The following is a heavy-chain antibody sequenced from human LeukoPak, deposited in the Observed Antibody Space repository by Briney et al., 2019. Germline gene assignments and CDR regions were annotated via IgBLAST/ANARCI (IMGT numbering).Heavy chain of an antibody. CDR2: ISWNSGSI. V-gene: IGHV3-9*03. CDR1: GFTFDDYA. J-gene: IGHJ4*02. D-gene: IGHD6-19*01. Sequence: PGGSLRLSCAASGFTFDDYAMHWVRQAPGKGLEWASGISWNSGSIGYADSVKGRFTISRDNAKNSLYLQMNSLRAEDMALYYCAKGQYSSGWYVFDYWGQGTLVTVSS. CDR3: AKGQYSSGWYVFDY.